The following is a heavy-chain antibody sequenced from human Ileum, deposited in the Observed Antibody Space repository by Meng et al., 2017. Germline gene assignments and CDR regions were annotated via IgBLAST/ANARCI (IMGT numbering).Heavy chain of an antibody. CDR3: ASRAVSALYYFDY. CDR2: IYADGST. J-gene: IGHJ4*02. CDR1: GLTVSSNY. Sequence: GESLKISCAASGLTVSSNYMSWVRQAPGKGLEWVSVIYADGSTYYADSVKGRFIISRDTSKNTLYLQMNNLRPEDTAVYFCASRAVSALYYFDYWGQGTLVTVSS. D-gene: IGHD5/OR15-5a*01. V-gene: IGHV3-53*01.